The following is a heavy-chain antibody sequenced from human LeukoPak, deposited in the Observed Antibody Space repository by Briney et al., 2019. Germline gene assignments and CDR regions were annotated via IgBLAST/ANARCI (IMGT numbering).Heavy chain of an antibody. Sequence: GGSLRLSCAASGFTFSSYAMSWVRQAPGKGLEWVSVIYSGGSTHYADSVKGRFTISGDNSKNTLYPQMNSLRAEDTAVYYCAREAGYTSGWYIDYWGQGTLVTVSS. D-gene: IGHD6-19*01. CDR2: IYSGGST. V-gene: IGHV3-53*01. CDR3: AREAGYTSGWYIDY. CDR1: GFTFSSYA. J-gene: IGHJ4*02.